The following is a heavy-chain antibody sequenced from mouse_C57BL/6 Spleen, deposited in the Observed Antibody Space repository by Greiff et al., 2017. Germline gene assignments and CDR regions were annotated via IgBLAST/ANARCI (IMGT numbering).Heavy chain of an antibody. CDR1: GYTFTSYW. CDR3: TTEITTVVAHYFDY. D-gene: IGHD1-1*01. CDR2: IDPNSGGT. V-gene: IGHV1-62-3*01. Sequence: QLQQPGAELVKPGASVKLSCKASGYTFTSYWMHWVKQRPGRGLEWIGRIDPNSGGTKYNEKFKSKATLTVDKPSSTAYMQLSSLTSEDSAVYDCTTEITTVVAHYFDYWGQGTTLTVSS. J-gene: IGHJ2*01.